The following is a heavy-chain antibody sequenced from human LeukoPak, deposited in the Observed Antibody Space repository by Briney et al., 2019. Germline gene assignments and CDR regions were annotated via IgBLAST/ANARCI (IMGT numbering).Heavy chain of an antibody. CDR3: ARSPFKEGRGWDYFYY. D-gene: IGHD6-19*01. Sequence: SETLSLTCTVSGGSISSGSYYWSWIRQPAGKGLEWIGRIYTSGSTNYNPSLKSRVTISVDTSKNQFSPQVSSVTAADTALEYCARSPFKEGRGWDYFYYLGQGTL. CDR2: IYTSGST. J-gene: IGHJ4*01. CDR1: GGSISSGSYY. V-gene: IGHV4-61*02.